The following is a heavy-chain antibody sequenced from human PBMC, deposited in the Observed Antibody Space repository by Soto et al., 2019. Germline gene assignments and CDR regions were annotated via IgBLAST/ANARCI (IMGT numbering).Heavy chain of an antibody. CDR2: IDTAGDT. J-gene: IGHJ4*02. Sequence: EVQLVESGGDLVQPGGSPRLSCAASGFTFSSYDMHWVRLPAGKGLEWVSAIDTAGDTHYPGSVKGRITISRENAKNSLYLQMDSLRAEDTGVYYFARALPGHRGYEFDYWGQGTLVTVSS. D-gene: IGHD5-12*01. CDR1: GFTFSSYD. CDR3: ARALPGHRGYEFDY. V-gene: IGHV3-13*01.